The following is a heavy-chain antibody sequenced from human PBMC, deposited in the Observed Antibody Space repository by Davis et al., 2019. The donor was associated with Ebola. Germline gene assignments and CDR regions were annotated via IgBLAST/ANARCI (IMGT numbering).Heavy chain of an antibody. CDR1: GGSISSGSYY. CDR2: IYTSGST. Sequence: PSETLSLTCTVSGGSISSGSYYWSWIRQPAGKGLEWIGHIYTSGSTNYNPSLKSRVTISVDTSKNQFSLKLSSVTAADTAVYYCARDKSYYDFWSGYRYYYYGMDVWGQGTTVTVSS. V-gene: IGHV4-61*09. J-gene: IGHJ6*02. D-gene: IGHD3-3*01. CDR3: ARDKSYYDFWSGYRYYYYGMDV.